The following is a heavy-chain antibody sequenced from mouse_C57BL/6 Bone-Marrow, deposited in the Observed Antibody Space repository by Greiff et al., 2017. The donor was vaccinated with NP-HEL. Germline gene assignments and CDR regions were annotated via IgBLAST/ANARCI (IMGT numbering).Heavy chain of an antibody. D-gene: IGHD4-1*01. V-gene: IGHV1-72*01. CDR2: IDPNSGGT. CDR3: ARANCPWYFDV. J-gene: IGHJ1*03. Sequence: VQLQQPGAELVKPGASVKLSCKASGYTFTSYWMHWVKQRPGRGLEWIGRIDPNSGGTTYNEKFKSKATLTVDKPSSTAYMQLSSLTSDDSAVYYCARANCPWYFDVWGTGTTVTVSS. CDR1: GYTFTSYW.